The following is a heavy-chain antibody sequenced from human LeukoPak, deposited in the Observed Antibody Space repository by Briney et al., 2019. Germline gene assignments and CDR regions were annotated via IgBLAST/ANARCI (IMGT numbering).Heavy chain of an antibody. Sequence: GASVKVSCKASGGTFVNYAISWVRQAPGHGLEWMGGIIPIFGTLNYAQKFQGRVTITADESTSTVCMELSSLKSEDTAVYYCAGGKLFDFWSGYYPMDDSWGQGTLVTVSS. V-gene: IGHV1-69*01. CDR1: GGTFVNYA. CDR2: IIPIFGTL. CDR3: AGGKLFDFWSGYYPMDDS. J-gene: IGHJ4*02. D-gene: IGHD3-3*01.